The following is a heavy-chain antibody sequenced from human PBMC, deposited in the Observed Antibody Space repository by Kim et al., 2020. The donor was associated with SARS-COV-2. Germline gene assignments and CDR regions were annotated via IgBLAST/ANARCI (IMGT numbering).Heavy chain of an antibody. J-gene: IGHJ4*02. D-gene: IGHD6-13*01. V-gene: IGHV4-39*07. Sequence: PALKSRVTISVDTSKNQFSLKLNSVTAADTAVYYCARTADVLAAADTNFDYWGQGTLVTVSS. CDR3: ARTADVLAAADTNFDY.